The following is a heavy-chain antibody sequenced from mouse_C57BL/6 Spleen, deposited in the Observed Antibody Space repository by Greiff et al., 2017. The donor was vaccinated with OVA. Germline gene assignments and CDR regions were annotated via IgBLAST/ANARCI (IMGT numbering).Heavy chain of an antibody. V-gene: IGHV5-17*01. CDR3: ARPPYYSNFSFAY. CDR1: GFTFSDYG. D-gene: IGHD2-5*01. J-gene: IGHJ3*01. CDR2: ISSGSSTI. Sequence: DVHLVESGGGLVKPGGSLKLSCAASGFTFSDYGMHWVRQAPEKGLEWVAYISSGSSTIYYADTVKGRFTISRDNAKNTLFLQMTSLRSEDTAMYYCARPPYYSNFSFAYWGQGTLVTVSA.